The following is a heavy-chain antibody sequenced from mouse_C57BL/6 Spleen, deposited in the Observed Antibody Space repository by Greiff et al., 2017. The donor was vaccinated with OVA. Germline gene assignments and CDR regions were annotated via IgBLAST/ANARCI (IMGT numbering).Heavy chain of an antibody. D-gene: IGHD1-1*01. Sequence: EVQGVESGEGLVKPGGSLKLSCAASGFTFSSYAMSWVRQTPEKRLEWVAYISSGGDYIYYADTVKGRFTISRDNARNTLYLQMSSLKSEDTAMYYCTRDSTTVVATYYWYFDVWGTGTTVTVSS. J-gene: IGHJ1*03. CDR3: TRDSTTVVATYYWYFDV. CDR1: GFTFSSYA. CDR2: ISSGGDYI. V-gene: IGHV5-9-1*02.